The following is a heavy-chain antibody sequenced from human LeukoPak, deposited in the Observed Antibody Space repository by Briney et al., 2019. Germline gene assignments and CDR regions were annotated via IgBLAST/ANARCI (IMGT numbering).Heavy chain of an antibody. Sequence: SETLPLTCAVYGGSFSGYYWSWIRQPPGKGLEWIGEINHSGSTNYNPSLKSRVTISVDTSKNQFSLQLYSVTPEDTAVYYCARDVGTTGWHTFDYWGQGTLVTVSS. J-gene: IGHJ4*02. V-gene: IGHV4-34*01. CDR2: INHSGST. D-gene: IGHD3-9*01. CDR3: ARDVGTTGWHTFDY. CDR1: GGSFSGYY.